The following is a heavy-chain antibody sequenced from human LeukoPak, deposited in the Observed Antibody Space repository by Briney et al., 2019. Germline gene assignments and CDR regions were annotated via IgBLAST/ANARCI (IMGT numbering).Heavy chain of an antibody. CDR1: VYTFTSYD. V-gene: IGHV1-8*01. J-gene: IGHJ6*02. D-gene: IGHD3-10*01. Sequence: ASVKVSCKASVYTFTSYDINWVRQATGQGLEWMGWMNPNRGNTGYAQKFQGRVPMTRNPSIRTAYMELSSLRSEDTAVYYCARGPRSGNYYYYGMDVWGQGTTVTVSS. CDR2: MNPNRGNT. CDR3: ARGPRSGNYYYYGMDV.